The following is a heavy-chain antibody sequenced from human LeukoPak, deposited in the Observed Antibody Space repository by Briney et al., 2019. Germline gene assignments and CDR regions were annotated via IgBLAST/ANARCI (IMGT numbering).Heavy chain of an antibody. CDR3: ARVGCISTSCYDLDY. Sequence: PGGSLRLSCAASGFSFSSFGMNWVRQAPGKGLEWVSSISSSSAYIYYADSVKGRFTISRDNAKNSLYLQMNSLRAEDTAVYYCARVGCISTSCYDLDYWGQGTLVTVSS. D-gene: IGHD2-2*01. CDR1: GFSFSSFG. J-gene: IGHJ4*02. CDR2: ISSSSAYI. V-gene: IGHV3-21*01.